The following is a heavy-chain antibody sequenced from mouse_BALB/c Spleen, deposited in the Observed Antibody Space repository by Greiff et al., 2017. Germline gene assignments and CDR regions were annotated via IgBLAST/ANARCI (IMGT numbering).Heavy chain of an antibody. CDR1: GFTFTDYY. V-gene: IGHV7-3*02. Sequence: EVKVEESGGGLVQPGGSLRLSCATSGFTFTDYYMSWVRQPPGKALEWLGFIRNKANGYTTEYSASVKGRFTISRDNSQNILYLQMNTLRAEDSATYYCAREGYWGQGTTLTVSS. CDR2: IRNKANGYTT. J-gene: IGHJ2*01. CDR3: AREGY.